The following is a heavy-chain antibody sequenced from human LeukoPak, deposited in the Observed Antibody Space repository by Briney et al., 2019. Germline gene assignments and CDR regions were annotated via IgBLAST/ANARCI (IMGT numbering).Heavy chain of an antibody. J-gene: IGHJ4*02. CDR1: GYTFTSYY. V-gene: IGHV1-46*01. CDR3: ARAPRNSSTMLDF. CDR2: INPSGGST. Sequence: ASVKVSCKASGYTFTSYYMHWVRQAPGQGLEWMGIINPSGGSTSYAQKFQGRVTMTRDTSTSTVNMDLSSLRSEDTAVYHCARAPRNSSTMLDFWGQGTLVTISS. D-gene: IGHD6-13*01.